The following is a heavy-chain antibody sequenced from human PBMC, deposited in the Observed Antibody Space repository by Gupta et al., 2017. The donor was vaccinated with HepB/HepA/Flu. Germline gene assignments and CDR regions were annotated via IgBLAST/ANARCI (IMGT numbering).Heavy chain of an antibody. V-gene: IGHV3-9*01. J-gene: IGHJ4*02. CDR2: IIWNGDAV. D-gene: IGHD2-15*01. Sequence: EVHLVESGGTLAQPGRSLRLSCTASGFTFDDYAMHWARQAPGKGLGWVSGIIWNGDAVGYSDSVKGRFTISRDNAKNSLYLEMNSLRAEDTAIYYWAKEGGGLPTVRCMDDWGQGTPVTVSS. CDR3: AKEGGGLPTVRCMDD. CDR1: GFTFDDYA.